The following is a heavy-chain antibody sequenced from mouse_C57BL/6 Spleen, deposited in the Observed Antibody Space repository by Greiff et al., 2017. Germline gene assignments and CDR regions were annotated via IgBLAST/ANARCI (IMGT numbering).Heavy chain of an antibody. V-gene: IGHV1-69*01. CDR1: GYTFPSYW. CDR3: ARLFGPFAY. J-gene: IGHJ3*01. D-gene: IGHD1-1*01. Sequence: QVQLQQPGAELVMPGASVKLSCKASGYTFPSYWMHWVKQSPGQGLEWIGEIDPSDSYTNYNQKFKGKSTLTVDKSSSTAYMQLSSLTSEDSAVYYCARLFGPFAYWGQGTLVTVSA. CDR2: IDPSDSYT.